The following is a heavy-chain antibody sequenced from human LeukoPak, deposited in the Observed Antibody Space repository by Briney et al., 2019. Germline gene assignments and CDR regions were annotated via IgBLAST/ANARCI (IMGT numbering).Heavy chain of an antibody. J-gene: IGHJ6*02. D-gene: IGHD6-19*01. CDR2: INHSGST. CDR1: GGSFSGYY. Sequence: SAALSLTCAVYGGSFSGYYWSWIRQPPGKGLEWIGEINHSGSTNYNPSLKSRVTISVDTSKNQFSLKLSSVTAADTAVYYCARTPGYSSGWYGYYYGMDVWGQGTTVTVSS. CDR3: ARTPGYSSGWYGYYYGMDV. V-gene: IGHV4-34*01.